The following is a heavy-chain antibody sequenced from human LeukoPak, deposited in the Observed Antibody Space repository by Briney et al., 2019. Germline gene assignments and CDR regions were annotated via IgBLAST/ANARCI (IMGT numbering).Heavy chain of an antibody. J-gene: IGHJ5*02. D-gene: IGHD3-10*01. CDR2: INHSGST. CDR1: GGSFSGYY. V-gene: IGHV4-34*01. CDR3: ARASMVRGVRRFDP. Sequence: SETLSLTCAVYGGSFSGYYWSWIRQPPGKGLEWIGEINHSGSTNYNPSLKSRVTISVDTSKDQFSLKLSSVTAADTAVYYCARASMVRGVRRFDPWGQGTLVTVSS.